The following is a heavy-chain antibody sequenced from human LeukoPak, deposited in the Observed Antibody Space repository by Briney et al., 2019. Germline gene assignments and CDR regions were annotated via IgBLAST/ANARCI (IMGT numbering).Heavy chain of an antibody. Sequence: SETLPLICSVSGGSISTYYWNWIRQPPGKGLEWIGNIDYSGSTNYNPSLKSRVIISVDWSKNEFSLKLTSVTAADTAVYFCARDGGYYYGDAFDSWGQGTTVTVSS. D-gene: IGHD3-22*01. V-gene: IGHV4-59*01. CDR2: IDYSGST. J-gene: IGHJ3*02. CDR1: GGSISTYY. CDR3: ARDGGYYYGDAFDS.